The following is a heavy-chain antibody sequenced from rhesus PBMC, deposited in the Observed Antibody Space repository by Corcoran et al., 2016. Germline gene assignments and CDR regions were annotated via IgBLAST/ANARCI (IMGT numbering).Heavy chain of an antibody. D-gene: IGHD4-23*01. CDR2: ISNAAKII. J-gene: IGHJ6*01. CDR3: TRAGEIYSNWYYGLDS. CDR1: GFTFSTYD. Sequence: EVQLVESGGGLVQPGGSLRLSCAASGFTFSTYDMTWGRQALGTGREWVPSISNAAKIIYSADSVKGRFAISRDNAKNSLSLQMTSLKTEDTAVYYCTRAGEIYSNWYYGLDSWGQGVVVTVSS. V-gene: IGHV3S4*01.